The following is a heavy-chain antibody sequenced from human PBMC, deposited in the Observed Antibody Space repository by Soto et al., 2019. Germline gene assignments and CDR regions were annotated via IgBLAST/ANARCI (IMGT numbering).Heavy chain of an antibody. CDR3: AKEVRAIVVVPHPYFDY. CDR1: GFTFSSYA. J-gene: IGHJ4*02. Sequence: PGGSLRLSCAASGFTFSSYAMSWVRQAPGKGLEWVSGISGSGGSTYYADSVKGRFTISRDNSKNTLYLQMNSLRAEDTAVYYCAKEVRAIVVVPHPYFDYWGQGTLVTVSS. V-gene: IGHV3-23*01. D-gene: IGHD3-22*01. CDR2: ISGSGGST.